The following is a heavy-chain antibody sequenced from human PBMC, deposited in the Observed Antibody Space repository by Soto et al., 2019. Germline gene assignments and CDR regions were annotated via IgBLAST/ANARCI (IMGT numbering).Heavy chain of an antibody. Sequence: QVQLQESGPGLVKPSETLSLTCAVSGGSISNGNWWSWVRQPPGKGLEWIGEIHHRGSTNYNPSLKSRVTISVDKSKNQFFLKLSSVTVADTAVYYCARNGYYSCNYWGQGILVTVPS. CDR2: IHHRGST. J-gene: IGHJ4*02. D-gene: IGHD3-22*01. CDR3: ARNGYYSCNY. CDR1: GGSISNGNW. V-gene: IGHV4-4*02.